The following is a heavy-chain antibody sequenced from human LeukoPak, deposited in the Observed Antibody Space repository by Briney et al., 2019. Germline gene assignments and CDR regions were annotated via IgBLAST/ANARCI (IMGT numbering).Heavy chain of an antibody. CDR2: ITNDGSST. Sequence: GGSLRLSCAASGLTFSSHWMHWVRQAPGKGLVWVSRITNDGSSTTYADSVKGRFTISRDNSKNTLYLQMNSLRAEDTAVYYCATGARLRSDAFDIWGQGTMVTVSS. J-gene: IGHJ3*02. D-gene: IGHD6-25*01. CDR1: GLTFSSHW. V-gene: IGHV3-74*01. CDR3: ATGARLRSDAFDI.